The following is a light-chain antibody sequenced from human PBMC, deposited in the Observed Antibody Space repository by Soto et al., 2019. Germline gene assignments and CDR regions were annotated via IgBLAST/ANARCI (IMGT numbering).Light chain of an antibody. V-gene: IGLV2-14*01. J-gene: IGLJ2*01. CDR2: DVS. Sequence: QSALTQPASVSGSPGHSITISCTGTSSDVGGYNYVSWYQQHPGKAPKLMIYDVSNRPSGVSNRFSGSKSGNTASLTISGLQAEDEADYYCSSYTRSSTYVRFGGGTKLPVL. CDR1: SSDVGGYNY. CDR3: SSYTRSSTYVR.